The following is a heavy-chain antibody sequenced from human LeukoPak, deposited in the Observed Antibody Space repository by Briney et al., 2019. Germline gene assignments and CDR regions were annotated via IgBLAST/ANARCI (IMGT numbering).Heavy chain of an antibody. V-gene: IGHV3-23*01. CDR1: GFAFGSYA. CDR3: AKGGGSDFFDY. D-gene: IGHD5-12*01. CDR2: ISSNAYST. Sequence: AGGSLRLSCAASGFAFGSYAMSWVRQAPGKGLEWVAAISSNAYSTYYADSLKGPFTIPRDNSKNTLYLQMNSLRSDDTAVYYCAKGGGSDFFDYWGQGTLVTVSS. J-gene: IGHJ4*02.